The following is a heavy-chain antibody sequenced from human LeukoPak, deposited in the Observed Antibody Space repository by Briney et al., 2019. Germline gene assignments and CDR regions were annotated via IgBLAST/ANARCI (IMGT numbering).Heavy chain of an antibody. Sequence: ASVKVSSKASGYTFTSYGISWVRQAPGQGLEWMGWISAYNGNTNYAQKLQGRVTMTTDTSTSTAYMELRSLRSDDTAVYYCARGRGGLTTVTTLLDYWGQGTLVTVSS. V-gene: IGHV1-18*01. CDR2: ISAYNGNT. J-gene: IGHJ4*02. CDR1: GYTFTSYG. D-gene: IGHD4-17*01. CDR3: ARGRGGLTTVTTLLDY.